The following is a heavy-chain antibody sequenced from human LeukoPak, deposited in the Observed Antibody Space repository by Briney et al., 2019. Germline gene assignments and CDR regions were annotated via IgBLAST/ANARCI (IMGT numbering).Heavy chain of an antibody. CDR2: IKYDGSEK. CDR1: GFTFSTYW. D-gene: IGHD6-6*01. Sequence: GGSLRLSCAASGFTFSTYWMNWVRQARGKGLEWVANIKYDGSEKYYVDSVKGRFTISRDNAENSLHLQMNSLRAEDTAVYYCARDSVRGRPLVAFDIWGQGTMVTVSS. V-gene: IGHV3-7*01. J-gene: IGHJ3*02. CDR3: ARDSVRGRPLVAFDI.